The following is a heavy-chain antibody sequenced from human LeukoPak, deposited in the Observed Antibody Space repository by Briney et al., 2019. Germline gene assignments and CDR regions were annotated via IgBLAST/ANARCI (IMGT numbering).Heavy chain of an antibody. D-gene: IGHD2-2*01. Sequence: SETLSLTCAVSGYSISSGYFWAWVRQPPGKGLEWIGSIYHSGSTYYNPSLKSRVTISVDTSKNQFSLKLRSVTAADTAVYFCARLGVVVVSGAHSSYFDHWGQGTLVTVSS. CDR1: GYSISSGYF. J-gene: IGHJ4*02. V-gene: IGHV4-38-2*01. CDR3: ARLGVVVVSGAHSSYFDH. CDR2: IYHSGST.